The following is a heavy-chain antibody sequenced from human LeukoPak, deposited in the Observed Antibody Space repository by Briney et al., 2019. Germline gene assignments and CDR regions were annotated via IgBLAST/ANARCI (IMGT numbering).Heavy chain of an antibody. CDR2: ISSSGSTI. CDR3: ARCLVRVNYYYYYGMDV. J-gene: IGHJ6*02. D-gene: IGHD3-16*02. Sequence: PGGSLRLSCAASGFTFSSYEMNWVRQAPGKGLEWVSYISSSGSTIYYADSVKGRFTISRDNAKNSLYLQMNSLRAEDTAVYYCARCLVRVNYYYYYGMDVWGQGTTVTVSS. V-gene: IGHV3-48*03. CDR1: GFTFSSYE.